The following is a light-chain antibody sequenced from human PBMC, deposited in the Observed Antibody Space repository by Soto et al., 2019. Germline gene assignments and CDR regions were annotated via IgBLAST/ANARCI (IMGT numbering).Light chain of an antibody. CDR1: QSVSSY. V-gene: IGKV3-11*01. J-gene: IGKJ1*01. CDR3: RHDCKSPLT. CDR2: AAS. Sequence: IVLTQSPATLSLSPGERATLSCRASQSVSSYLAWYQQKPGHAPRLLVYAASNWHTGVPARFSGSGSGTDFTLTISSLQPEDFATYCCRHDCKSPLTFGQ.